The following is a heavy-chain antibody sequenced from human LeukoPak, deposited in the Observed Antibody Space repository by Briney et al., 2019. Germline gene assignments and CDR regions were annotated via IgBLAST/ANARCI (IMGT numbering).Heavy chain of an antibody. V-gene: IGHV3-21*01. J-gene: IGHJ6*02. CDR2: ISSSSSYI. D-gene: IGHD3-16*01. CDR1: GFTFSIHS. Sequence: GGPLRLSCAASGFTFSIHSMIWVRQAPGKGLEWVSSISSSSSYIYYADSVKGRFTISRDNAKTTLYLQMSSLRAEDTAVYYCARVRLCATSDDGMDVWGQGTTVTVSS. CDR3: ARVRLCATSDDGMDV.